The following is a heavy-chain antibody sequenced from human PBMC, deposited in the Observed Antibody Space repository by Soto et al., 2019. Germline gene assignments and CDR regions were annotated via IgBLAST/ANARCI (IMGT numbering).Heavy chain of an antibody. V-gene: IGHV3-11*01. D-gene: IGHD5-12*01. CDR1: GFTFSDYY. CDR3: ARAGREVPTIDSYYYGLDV. Sequence: QVQLLESGGGLVKPGGSLRLSCAASGFTFSDYYMSWIRQAPGKGLEWVSSISSSGSTIYYADSVKGRFTISRDNAKNSLYLQMNSLRAEDTAVYYCARAGREVPTIDSYYYGLDVWGQGTTVTVSS. J-gene: IGHJ6*02. CDR2: ISSSGSTI.